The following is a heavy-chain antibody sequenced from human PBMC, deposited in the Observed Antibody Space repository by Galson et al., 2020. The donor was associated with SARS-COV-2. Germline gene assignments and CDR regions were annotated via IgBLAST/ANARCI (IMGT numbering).Heavy chain of an antibody. CDR3: ASGWAMDV. V-gene: IGHV6-1*01. J-gene: IGHJ6*02. CDR1: GDSVSSDSAA. Sequence: SQTLSLTCAISGDSVSSDSAAWNWIRQSPSRGLEWLGRTYYSSKWYVDYAESVRSRITINADNSKNQFSLQLNSMTPEDTAVYFCASGWAMDVWGQGTTVTVSS. CDR2: TYYSSKWYV. D-gene: IGHD3-16*01.